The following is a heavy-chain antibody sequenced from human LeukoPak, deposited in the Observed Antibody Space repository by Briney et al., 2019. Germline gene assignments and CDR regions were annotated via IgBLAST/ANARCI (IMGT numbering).Heavy chain of an antibody. CDR2: ISSSSSCI. J-gene: IGHJ4*02. D-gene: IGHD5-24*01. CDR1: GFTFSSYS. Sequence: GGSLRLSCEASGFTFSSYSMNWVRQAPGKGLEWVSSISSSSSCIYYADSVKGRFTISRDNAKNSLYLQMNSLRAEDTAVYYCAKDLAEMATIIDYWGQGTLVTVSS. V-gene: IGHV3-21*01. CDR3: AKDLAEMATIIDY.